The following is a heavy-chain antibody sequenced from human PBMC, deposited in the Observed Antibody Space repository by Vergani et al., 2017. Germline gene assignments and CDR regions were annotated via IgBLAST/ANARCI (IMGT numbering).Heavy chain of an antibody. Sequence: QVQLVQSGAEVKKPGSSVKVSCKASGGTFSSYAISWVRQAPGQGLEWMGGIIPIFGTANYAQKFQGRVTMTRNTSISTAYMELSSLRSEDTAVYYCARGLGYSSPIDYWGQGTLVTVSS. V-gene: IGHV1-69*06. CDR3: ARGLGYSSPIDY. D-gene: IGHD6-19*01. CDR1: GGTFSSYA. CDR2: IIPIFGTA. J-gene: IGHJ4*02.